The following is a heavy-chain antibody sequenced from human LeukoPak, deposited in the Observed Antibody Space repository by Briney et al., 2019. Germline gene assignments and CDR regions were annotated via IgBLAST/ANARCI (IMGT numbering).Heavy chain of an antibody. CDR3: ARMTTFDY. CDR2: IKQDGSER. D-gene: IGHD4-11*01. V-gene: IGHV3-7*04. J-gene: IGHJ4*02. CDR1: GFTFSDYW. Sequence: PGGSLRLSCAASGFTFSDYWMSWVRPAPGKGLEWVANIKQDGSERYYVDSVKGRFTISRDNAKTSRYLQMNSLRAEDTAVYFCARMTTFDYGGQGTLVTVSS.